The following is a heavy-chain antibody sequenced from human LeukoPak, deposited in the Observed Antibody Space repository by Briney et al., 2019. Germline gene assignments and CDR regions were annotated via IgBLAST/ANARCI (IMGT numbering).Heavy chain of an antibody. CDR3: ARDVMYYYDSGVSGFDP. V-gene: IGHV4-31*03. Sequence: SETLSLTCTVSGGSISSGGYYWSWIRQHPGKGLEWIGYIYYSGSTYYNSSLKSRVTISVDTSKNQFSLKLSSVTAADTAVYYCARDVMYYYDSGVSGFDPWGQGTLVTVSS. J-gene: IGHJ5*02. CDR2: IYYSGST. CDR1: GGSISSGGYY. D-gene: IGHD3-22*01.